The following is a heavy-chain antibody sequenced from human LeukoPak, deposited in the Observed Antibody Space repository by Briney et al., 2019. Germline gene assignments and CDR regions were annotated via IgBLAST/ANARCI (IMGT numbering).Heavy chain of an antibody. CDR3: ARSKYSGSSPEDYFDY. CDR1: GYTFAGYY. Sequence: ASVKVSCRASGYTFAGYYIHWVRQAPGQGLEWMGWINPNSGGTNFAQQFQGRVTMTRDASISTAYMELSRLRSDDTAVFHCARSKYSGSSPEDYFDYWGQGTLVTVSS. V-gene: IGHV1-2*02. CDR2: INPNSGGT. D-gene: IGHD1-26*01. J-gene: IGHJ4*02.